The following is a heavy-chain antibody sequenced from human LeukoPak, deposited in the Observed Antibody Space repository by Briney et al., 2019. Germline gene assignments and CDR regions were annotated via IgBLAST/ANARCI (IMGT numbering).Heavy chain of an antibody. Sequence: SETLSLTCTVSGGSISSGDYSWSWIRQPPGKGLEWIGYIYYRGSTYYNPSLKSRVTISVDTSKNQFSLKLSSVTAADTAVYYCARAPDEEPPFDYWGQGTLVTVSS. J-gene: IGHJ4*02. CDR2: IYYRGST. D-gene: IGHD1-14*01. CDR1: GGSISSGDYS. V-gene: IGHV4-30-4*01. CDR3: ARAPDEEPPFDY.